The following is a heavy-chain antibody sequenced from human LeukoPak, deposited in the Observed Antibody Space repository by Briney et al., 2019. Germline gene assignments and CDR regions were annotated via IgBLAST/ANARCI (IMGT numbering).Heavy chain of an antibody. Sequence: GSSVKVSCKASGGTFSSYAISWVRQAPGQGLEWMGGIIPIFGTANYAQKFQGRVTITTDESTSTAYMELSSLRSEDTAVYYCARDLYCSGGSCITFDIWGQGTMVTVSS. J-gene: IGHJ3*02. CDR1: GGTFSSYA. D-gene: IGHD2-15*01. CDR3: ARDLYCSGGSCITFDI. V-gene: IGHV1-69*05. CDR2: IIPIFGTA.